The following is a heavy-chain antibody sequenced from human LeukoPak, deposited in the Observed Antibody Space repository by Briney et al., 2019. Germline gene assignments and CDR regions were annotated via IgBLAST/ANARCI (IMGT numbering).Heavy chain of an antibody. J-gene: IGHJ3*02. CDR1: GGSFSGYY. D-gene: IGHD5-18*01. CDR2: INHSGST. V-gene: IGHV4-34*01. CDR3: ARGYNYLAPDAFDI. Sequence: PSGTLSLTCAVYGGSFSGYYWSWIRQPPGKGLEWIGEINHSGSTNYNPSLKSRVTISVDTSKNQFSLKLTSVTAADTAVYYCARGYNYLAPDAFDIWGQGTMVTVSS.